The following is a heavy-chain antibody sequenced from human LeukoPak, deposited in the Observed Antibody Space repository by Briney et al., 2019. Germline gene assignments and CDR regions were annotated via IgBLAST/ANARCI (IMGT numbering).Heavy chain of an antibody. CDR2: INPGSSDT. Sequence: ASVKVSCKASGYTFNDYFLHWVRQAPGQGLEWLGRINPGSSDTYLAQSFQGRVTVTSDTSIATAYMELSGLTSDDTAVYYCARDLSSTDHWEFDHSGQGTLVTVSS. V-gene: IGHV1-2*06. CDR1: GYTFNDYF. CDR3: ARDLSSTDHWEFDH. D-gene: IGHD2/OR15-2a*01. J-gene: IGHJ4*02.